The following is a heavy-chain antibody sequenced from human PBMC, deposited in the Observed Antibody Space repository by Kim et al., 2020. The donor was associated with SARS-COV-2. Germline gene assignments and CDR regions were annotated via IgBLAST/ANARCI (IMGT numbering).Heavy chain of an antibody. D-gene: IGHD6-13*01. CDR1: GGSISSSSYY. J-gene: IGHJ4*02. Sequence: SETLSLTCTVSGGSISSSSYYWGWIRQPPGKGLEWIGSIYYSGSTYYNPSLKSRVTISVDTSKNQFSLKLSSVTAADTAVYYCAREIQVDYSSPFDYWGQGTLVTVSS. CDR2: IYYSGST. V-gene: IGHV4-39*02. CDR3: AREIQVDYSSPFDY.